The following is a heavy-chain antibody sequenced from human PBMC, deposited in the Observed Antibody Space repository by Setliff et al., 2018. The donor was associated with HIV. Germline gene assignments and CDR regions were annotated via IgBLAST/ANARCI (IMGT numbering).Heavy chain of an antibody. D-gene: IGHD5-18*01. J-gene: IGHJ3*02. Sequence: ETLSLTCAVYGGSFSGYYWSWIRQPPGKGLEWIGEINHSGSTNYNPSLKSRVTISVDTSKNQFSLKLSSVTAADTAVYYCVRGGRRRIQLWLRGGAFDIWGQGTMVTVS. CDR1: GGSFSGYY. V-gene: IGHV4-34*01. CDR2: INHSGST. CDR3: VRGGRRRIQLWLRGGAFDI.